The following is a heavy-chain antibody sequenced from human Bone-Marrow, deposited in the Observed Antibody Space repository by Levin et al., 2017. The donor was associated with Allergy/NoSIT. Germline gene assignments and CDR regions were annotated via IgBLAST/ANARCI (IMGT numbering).Heavy chain of an antibody. CDR3: AREGDSVTHFDY. V-gene: IGHV4-34*01. Sequence: SETLSLTCAVYGGSFSCYYWSWIRQPPGKGLEWIGEINHSGSTNSNPSLKSRVTISVDTSKNQFSLKLTSVTAADTAVYYCAREGDSVTHFDYWGQGTLVTVSS. CDR1: GGSFSCYY. CDR2: INHSGST. J-gene: IGHJ4*02. D-gene: IGHD4-17*01.